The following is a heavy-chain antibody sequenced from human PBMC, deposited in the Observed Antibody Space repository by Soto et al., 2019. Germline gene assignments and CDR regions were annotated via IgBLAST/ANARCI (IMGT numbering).Heavy chain of an antibody. V-gene: IGHV5-51*01. Sequence: EVQLVQSGAEVKTPGESLKISCKGSGYSFTSYWIGWVRQMPGKGLEWMGIIYPGDSDTRYSPSFQGQVTISADKSISTAYLQWSSLKASDTAMYYCARQSYSSGWFDAFDIWGQGTMVTVSS. D-gene: IGHD6-19*01. CDR2: IYPGDSDT. J-gene: IGHJ3*02. CDR3: ARQSYSSGWFDAFDI. CDR1: GYSFTSYW.